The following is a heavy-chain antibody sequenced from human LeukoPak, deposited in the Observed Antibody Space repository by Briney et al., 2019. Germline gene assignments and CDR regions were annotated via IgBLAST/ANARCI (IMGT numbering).Heavy chain of an antibody. CDR1: GGSISSYY. J-gene: IGHJ4*02. CDR2: IYTSGST. CDR3: ARDLSSSSSRGYFDY. Sequence: SETLSLTCTVSGGSISSYYWSWIRQPAGKGLEWIGRIYTSGSTNYNPSLKSRLTMSLDTSKNQFSLKLSSVTAADTAVYYCARDLSSSSSRGYFDYWGQGTLVTVSS. V-gene: IGHV4-4*07. D-gene: IGHD6-13*01.